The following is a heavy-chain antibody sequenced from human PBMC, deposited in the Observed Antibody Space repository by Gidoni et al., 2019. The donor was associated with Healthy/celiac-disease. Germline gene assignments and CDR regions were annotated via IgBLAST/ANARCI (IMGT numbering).Heavy chain of an antibody. D-gene: IGHD1-26*01. CDR3: ARATKRGLGATGSNGMDV. CDR2: ISTYNGNT. J-gene: IGHJ6*02. V-gene: IGHV1-18*01. CDR1: GYTFTSYG. Sequence: QVQLVQSGAEVKKPGASVKVSCKAFGYTFTSYGISWVRHAPGQGLEWMGWISTYNGNTNYAQKLQGRVTMTTDTSTSTAYMELRSLRSDDTAVYYCARATKRGLGATGSNGMDVWGQGTTVTVSS.